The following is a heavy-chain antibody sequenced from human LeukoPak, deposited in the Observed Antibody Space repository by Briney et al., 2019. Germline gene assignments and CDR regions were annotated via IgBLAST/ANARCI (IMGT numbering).Heavy chain of an antibody. D-gene: IGHD7-27*01. CDR1: GFTFSGDA. V-gene: IGHV3-30*02. CDR2: IRYDGSNK. Sequence: GGSLRLSCAASGFTFSGDAMSWVRQAPGKGLEWVAFIRYDGSNKYYADSVKGRFTISRDNSKNTLYLQMNSLRAEDTAVYYCAKDGNWGFYYYYYYMDVWGKGTTVTVSS. J-gene: IGHJ6*03. CDR3: AKDGNWGFYYYYYYMDV.